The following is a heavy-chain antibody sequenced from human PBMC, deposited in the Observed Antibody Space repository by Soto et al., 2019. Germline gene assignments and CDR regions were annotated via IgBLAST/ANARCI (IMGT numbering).Heavy chain of an antibody. J-gene: IGHJ4*02. CDR3: ARAPNRALDY. CDR2: ISSSSRTI. D-gene: IGHD2-8*01. CDR1: GFTFSSYT. V-gene: IGHV3-48*02. Sequence: GGSLRLSCAASGFTFSSYTMHWVRQAPGKGLEWISYISSSSRTICYADSVKGRFTISRDNAQSSLYLQMTSLRDEDTAVYYCARAPNRALDYWGQGTLVTVSS.